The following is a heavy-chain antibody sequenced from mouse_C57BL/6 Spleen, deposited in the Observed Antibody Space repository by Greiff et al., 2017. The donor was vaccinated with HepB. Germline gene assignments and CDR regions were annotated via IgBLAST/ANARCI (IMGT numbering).Heavy chain of an antibody. J-gene: IGHJ1*03. Sequence: QVQLQQPGAELVKPGASVKLSCKASGYTFTSYWMHWVKQRPGQGLEWIGMIHPNSGSTNYNEKFKSKATLTVDKSSSTAYMQLSSLTSEDSAVYYCARQGKIYYGNYEGWYFDVWGTGTTVTVSS. CDR1: GYTFTSYW. CDR3: ARQGKIYYGNYEGWYFDV. D-gene: IGHD2-1*01. V-gene: IGHV1-64*01. CDR2: IHPNSGST.